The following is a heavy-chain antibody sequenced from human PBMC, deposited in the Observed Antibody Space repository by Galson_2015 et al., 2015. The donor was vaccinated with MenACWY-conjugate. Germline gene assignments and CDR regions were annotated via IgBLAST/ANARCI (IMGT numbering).Heavy chain of an antibody. Sequence: SLRLSCAASEFTLSGYWMHWVRQAPGKGLVWVSRINSDGSSTSYAESVKGRFTISRDNAKNTLYLQMNSLGAEDTAVYYCARLAVPGLNWGQGTLVTVSS. J-gene: IGHJ4*02. CDR3: ARLAVPGLN. CDR1: EFTLSGYW. V-gene: IGHV3-74*01. CDR2: INSDGSST. D-gene: IGHD6-19*01.